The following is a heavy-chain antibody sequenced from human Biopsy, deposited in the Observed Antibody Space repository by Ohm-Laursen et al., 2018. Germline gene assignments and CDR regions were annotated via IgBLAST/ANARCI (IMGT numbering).Heavy chain of an antibody. Sequence: TLSLTCTVSGVSISVDGYYWAWLRQLPGEGLDWIGYIYHSGTTYYNPSLKSRLTMSVDTSKNEFSLRLRSVTAADTAVYFCATFRASWDTTQGGDYWGQGTLVIVSS. V-gene: IGHV4-31*03. CDR3: ATFRASWDTTQGGDY. D-gene: IGHD1-26*01. CDR2: IYHSGTT. J-gene: IGHJ4*02. CDR1: GVSISVDGYY.